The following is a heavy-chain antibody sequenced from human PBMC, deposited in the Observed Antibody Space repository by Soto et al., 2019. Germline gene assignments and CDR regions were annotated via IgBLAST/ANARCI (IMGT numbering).Heavy chain of an antibody. CDR1: GGSFSGYY. CDR3: ARARMAMVTVYYFDY. CDR2: IYYSGST. D-gene: IGHD5-18*01. J-gene: IGHJ4*02. Sequence: PSETLSLTCAVYGGSFSGYYWSWIRQPPGKGLEWIGYIYYSGSTNYNPSLKSRVTISVDTSKNQFSLKLSSVTAADTAVYYCARARMAMVTVYYFDYWGQGTPVTVSS. V-gene: IGHV4-59*01.